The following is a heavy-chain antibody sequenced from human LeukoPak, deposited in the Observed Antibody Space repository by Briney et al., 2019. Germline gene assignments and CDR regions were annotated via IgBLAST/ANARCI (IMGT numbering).Heavy chain of an antibody. CDR3: AKGEGDY. J-gene: IGHJ4*02. V-gene: IGHV4-59*01. CDR1: GGSISSYY. Sequence: SETLSLTCTVSGGSISSYYWSWIRQPPGKGLEWIGYIYDSGNTNYNPSLKSRVTITVDTSKNQFSLKVRSVTAADTAVYYCAKGEGDYWGQGTPVTVSS. CDR2: IYDSGNT. D-gene: IGHD2-21*01.